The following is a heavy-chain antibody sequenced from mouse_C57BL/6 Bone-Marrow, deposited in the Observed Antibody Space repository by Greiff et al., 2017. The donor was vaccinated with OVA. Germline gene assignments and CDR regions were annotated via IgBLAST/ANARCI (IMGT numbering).Heavy chain of an antibody. V-gene: IGHV7-1*01. CDR1: GFTFSDFY. CDR2: SRNKANDYTT. CDR3: AGDDYYWCFDV. Sequence: EVMLVESGGGLVQSGRSLRLSCATSGFTFSDFYMEWVRQAPGKGLEWIGASRNKANDYTTEYSASVKGRFIVSRDTSQSILYLQMNALRAEDTAIDCGAGDDYYWCFDVWGRGTTVTVTA. J-gene: IGHJ1*03.